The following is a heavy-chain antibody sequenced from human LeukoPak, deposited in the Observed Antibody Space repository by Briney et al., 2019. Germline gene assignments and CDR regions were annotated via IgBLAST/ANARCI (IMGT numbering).Heavy chain of an antibody. D-gene: IGHD2-2*01. J-gene: IGHJ4*02. V-gene: IGHV1-2*02. Sequence: ASVKVSCKASGYTFTGYYMHWVRQAPGQGLEWMGWINPNSGATNFAQKFQGRVTMTRDTSTTTVYMELSSLRSDDTAMYYCARDERDVVVVPGAMPYWGQGTLVTVSS. CDR1: GYTFTGYY. CDR3: ARDERDVVVVPGAMPY. CDR2: INPNSGAT.